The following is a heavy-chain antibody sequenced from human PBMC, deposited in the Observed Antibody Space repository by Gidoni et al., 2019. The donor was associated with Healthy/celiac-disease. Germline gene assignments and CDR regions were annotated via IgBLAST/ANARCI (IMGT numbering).Heavy chain of an antibody. CDR2: IIPIFGTA. CDR3: ARSPPPGYSSGWCFDY. V-gene: IGHV1-69*01. CDR1: VGTFSSSA. Sequence: QVQLVQSGAEVKKPGSSVKVSCKASVGTFSSSAISWVRQAHGQGLEWMGGIIPIFGTANYAQKFQGRVTITADESTSTAYMELSSLRSEDTAVYYCARSPPPGYSSGWCFDYWGQGTLVTVSS. J-gene: IGHJ4*02. D-gene: IGHD6-19*01.